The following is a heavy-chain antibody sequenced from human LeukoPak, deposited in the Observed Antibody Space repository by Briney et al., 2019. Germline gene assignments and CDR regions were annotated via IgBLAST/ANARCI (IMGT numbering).Heavy chain of an antibody. CDR1: GFTFSSYG. Sequence: GGSLRLSCAASGFTFSSYGMHWVRQAPGKGLEWVAVIWYDGSNKYYADSVKGRFTISRDNSKNTLYLQMNSLRAEDTAVYYCARDREYSSGWYGYYYYMDVWGKGTTVTVPS. D-gene: IGHD6-19*01. CDR2: IWYDGSNK. CDR3: ARDREYSSGWYGYYYYMDV. V-gene: IGHV3-33*01. J-gene: IGHJ6*03.